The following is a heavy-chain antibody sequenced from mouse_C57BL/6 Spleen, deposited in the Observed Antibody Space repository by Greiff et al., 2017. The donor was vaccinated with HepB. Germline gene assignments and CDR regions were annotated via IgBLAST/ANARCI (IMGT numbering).Heavy chain of an antibody. J-gene: IGHJ1*03. CDR1: GFTFSDYG. Sequence: EVQVVESGGGLVKPGGSLKLSCAASGFTFSDYGMHWVRQAPEKGLEWVAYISSGSSTIYYADTVKGRFTISRDNAKNTLFLQMTSLRSEDTAMYYCARKETYYGSSYWYFDVWGTGTTVTVSS. CDR2: ISSGSSTI. CDR3: ARKETYYGSSYWYFDV. D-gene: IGHD1-1*01. V-gene: IGHV5-17*01.